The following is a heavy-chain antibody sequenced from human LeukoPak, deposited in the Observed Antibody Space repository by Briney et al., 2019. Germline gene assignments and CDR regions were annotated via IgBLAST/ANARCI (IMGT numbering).Heavy chain of an antibody. Sequence: GASVKVSCKASGYTFTSYGISWVRQAPGQGLEWMGWISAYNGNTNYAQKLQGRVTMTTDTSTSTAYMELSSLRSEDTAVYYCARVGDFWQYGWFDPWGQGTLVTVSS. CDR3: ARVGDFWQYGWFDP. V-gene: IGHV1-18*01. CDR1: GYTFTSYG. D-gene: IGHD3-3*01. CDR2: ISAYNGNT. J-gene: IGHJ5*02.